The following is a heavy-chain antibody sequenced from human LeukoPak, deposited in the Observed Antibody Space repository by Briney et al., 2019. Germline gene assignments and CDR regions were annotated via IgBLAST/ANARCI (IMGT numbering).Heavy chain of an antibody. CDR3: ARVKEAKHAYYMDV. CDR1: GFTFSSYW. V-gene: IGHV3-7*01. Sequence: GGSLRLSCAASGFTFSSYWMSWVRQAPGKGLEWVANIKQDGSEKYYVDSVKGRFTNSRDNAKNSLYLQMNSLRAEDTAVYYCARVKEAKHAYYMDVWGKGTTVTVSS. D-gene: IGHD4/OR15-4a*01. CDR2: IKQDGSEK. J-gene: IGHJ6*03.